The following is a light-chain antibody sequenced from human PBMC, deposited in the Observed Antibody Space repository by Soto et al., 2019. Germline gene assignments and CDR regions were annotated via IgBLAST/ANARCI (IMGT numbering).Light chain of an antibody. J-gene: IGLJ3*02. Sequence: QSVLTRPPSASGTPGQRVTISCSGSSSNIGTTSVYWYQQLPGTAPKLLIHTNNQRPSGVPDRFSGSKAGTSASLTISGLRSEDEADYYCAAWDDSLSGWVFGGGTKLTVL. V-gene: IGLV1-47*01. CDR1: SSNIGTTS. CDR3: AAWDDSLSGWV. CDR2: TNN.